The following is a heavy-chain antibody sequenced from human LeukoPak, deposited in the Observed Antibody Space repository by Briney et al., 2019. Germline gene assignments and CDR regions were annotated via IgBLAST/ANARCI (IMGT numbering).Heavy chain of an antibody. Sequence: GGSLRLSCAASGSTFSNAWMSWVRQAPGKGLEWVGRIKSKTDGGTTDYAAPVKGRFTISRDDSKNTLYLQMNSLKTEDTAVYYCTTDDFGPDVLRFLEWPLDYWGQGTLVTVSS. CDR1: GSTFSNAW. CDR2: IKSKTDGGTT. CDR3: TTDDFGPDVLRFLEWPLDY. D-gene: IGHD3-3*01. V-gene: IGHV3-15*01. J-gene: IGHJ4*02.